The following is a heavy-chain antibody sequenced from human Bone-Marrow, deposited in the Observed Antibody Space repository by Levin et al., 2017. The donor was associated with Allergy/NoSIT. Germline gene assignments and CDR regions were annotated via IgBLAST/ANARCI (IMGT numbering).Heavy chain of an antibody. CDR3: ARTGGFVEWMPYAMDV. V-gene: IGHV4-61*01. J-gene: IGHJ6*02. CDR1: GGSVINSSYY. Sequence: SETLSLTCTVTGGSVINSSYYWSWVRQTPGEGLEWIGYIYYTGITAYKASLNSRVTISLDTSKNQFSLKMTSVSAADTPVYYCARTGGFVEWMPYAMDVWGQGATVTVSS. CDR2: IYYTGIT. D-gene: IGHD3-3*01.